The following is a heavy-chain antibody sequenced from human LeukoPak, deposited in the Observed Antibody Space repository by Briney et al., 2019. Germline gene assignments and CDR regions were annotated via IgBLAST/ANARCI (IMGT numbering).Heavy chain of an antibody. J-gene: IGHJ4*02. CDR2: IKQDGSEK. CDR3: ARSPRGIQLWSLPFDY. Sequence: GRSLRLSCAASGFTFSSYWMSWVRQAPGKGLEWVANIKQDGSEKYYVDSVKGRFTISRDNAKNSLYLQMNSLRAEDTAVYYCARSPRGIQLWSLPFDYWGQGTLVTVSS. CDR1: GFTFSSYW. D-gene: IGHD5-18*01. V-gene: IGHV3-7*01.